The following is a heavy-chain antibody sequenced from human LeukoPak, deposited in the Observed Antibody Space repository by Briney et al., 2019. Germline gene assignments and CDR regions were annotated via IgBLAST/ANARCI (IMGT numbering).Heavy chain of an antibody. CDR2: ISADNGNT. D-gene: IGHD3-10*01. V-gene: IGHV1-18*01. Sequence: ASVKVSCKASGYTFTSYGISWVRQAPGQGLEWMGWISADNGNTNYAQKLQGRVTMTTDTSTSTAYMELRSLRSDDTAVYYCARVLGYGSGSYYGGGAGFDYWGQGTLVTVSS. J-gene: IGHJ4*02. CDR3: ARVLGYGSGSYYGGGAGFDY. CDR1: GYTFTSYG.